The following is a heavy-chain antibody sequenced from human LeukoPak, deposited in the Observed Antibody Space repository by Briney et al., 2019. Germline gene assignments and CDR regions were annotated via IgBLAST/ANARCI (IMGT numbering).Heavy chain of an antibody. D-gene: IGHD5-18*01. J-gene: IGHJ4*02. Sequence: KPSETLSLTCTVSGGSVSNHYWTWIRQPAGKGLEWIGRIYSSGSTNYHPSLKSRVTISVDTSKNQFSLKLSSVTAADTAVYYCARRGYSYGYFDYWGQGTLVTVSS. V-gene: IGHV4-4*07. CDR1: GGSVSNHY. CDR2: IYSSGST. CDR3: ARRGYSYGYFDY.